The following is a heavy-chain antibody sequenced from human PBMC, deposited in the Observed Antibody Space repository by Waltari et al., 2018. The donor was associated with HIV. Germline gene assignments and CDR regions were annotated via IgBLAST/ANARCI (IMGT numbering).Heavy chain of an antibody. Sequence: EVQLVESGGGLVKPGGFLRISCAASGFTLSSYSMNWVRQAPGKGLEWVSSISSSSSYIYYADSVKGRFTISRDNAKNSLYLQMNSLSAEDTAVYYCARVNHYYGMDVWGQGTTVTVSS. CDR1: GFTLSSYS. J-gene: IGHJ6*02. CDR3: ARVNHYYGMDV. V-gene: IGHV3-21*01. CDR2: ISSSSSYI.